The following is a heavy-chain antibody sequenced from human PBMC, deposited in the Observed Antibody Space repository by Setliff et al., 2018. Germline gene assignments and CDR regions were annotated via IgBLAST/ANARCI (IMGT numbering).Heavy chain of an antibody. CDR2: IYYSGST. J-gene: IGHJ4*02. CDR1: GGSISSYY. D-gene: IGHD3-9*01. Sequence: ETLSLTCTVSGGSISSYYWSWIRQPPGKGLEWIGSIYYSGSTYYNPSLKSRVTISVDTSKNQFSLKLSSVTAADTAVYYCARTLYDYDILTGPGYYFDYWGQGTLVTVSS. CDR3: ARTLYDYDILTGPGYYFDY. V-gene: IGHV4-39*07.